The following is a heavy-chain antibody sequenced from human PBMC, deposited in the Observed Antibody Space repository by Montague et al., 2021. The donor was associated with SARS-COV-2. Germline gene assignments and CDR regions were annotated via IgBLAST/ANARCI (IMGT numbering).Heavy chain of an antibody. Sequence: SETLSLTCTVSGVAEIRRRSDEHRFELPPPCELVWSLMLDKRRSTYYNPSLKSRVTISVDTSKNQFSLKLSSVTAADTAVYYCASPTYYYDSSGSDAFDIWGQGTMVTVSS. CDR2: LDKRRST. J-gene: IGHJ3*02. CDR3: ASPTYYYDSSGSDAFDI. CDR1: GVAEIRRRSD. V-gene: IGHV4-39*01. D-gene: IGHD3-22*01.